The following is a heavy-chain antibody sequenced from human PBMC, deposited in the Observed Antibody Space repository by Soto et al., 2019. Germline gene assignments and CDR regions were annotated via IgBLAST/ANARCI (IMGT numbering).Heavy chain of an antibody. Sequence: EASVKVSCKASGFTFTSSAVQWVRQARGQRLEWIGWIVVGSGNTNYAQKFQERVTITRDMSTSTAYMELSSLRSEDTAVYYCAADLTYCGGDCYVDWGQGTLVTVSS. V-gene: IGHV1-58*01. CDR1: GFTFTSSA. CDR3: AADLTYCGGDCYVD. J-gene: IGHJ4*02. CDR2: IVVGSGNT. D-gene: IGHD2-21*02.